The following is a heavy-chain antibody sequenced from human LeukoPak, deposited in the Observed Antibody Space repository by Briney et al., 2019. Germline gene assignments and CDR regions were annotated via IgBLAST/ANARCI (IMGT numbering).Heavy chain of an antibody. CDR2: IYYSGTT. Sequence: KPSETLSLNCTVSGGSISSHYWSWIRQPPGKGLEWVGYIYYSGTTNYNPSLKSRVTISVDTSKNQFSLKLSSVTAADTAVYYCARGVYIAAAQYGYWGQGTLVTVSS. CDR3: ARGVYIAAAQYGY. CDR1: GGSISSHY. V-gene: IGHV4-59*11. J-gene: IGHJ4*02. D-gene: IGHD6-13*01.